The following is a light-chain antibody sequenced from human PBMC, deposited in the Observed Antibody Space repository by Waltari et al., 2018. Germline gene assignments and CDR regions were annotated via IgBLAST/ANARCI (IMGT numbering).Light chain of an antibody. CDR2: DNN. Sequence: SSELTQDPTVSVAMGQTVRITCPGDSLRSHYASWYQQRPGRAPILVCSDNNNRPPGVPYRFSGSSSDNTAVLTITGAQAEDESSYYCHSRDASGVGGSFGGGTKLTVL. J-gene: IGLJ2*01. V-gene: IGLV3-19*01. CDR1: SLRSHY. CDR3: HSRDASGVGGS.